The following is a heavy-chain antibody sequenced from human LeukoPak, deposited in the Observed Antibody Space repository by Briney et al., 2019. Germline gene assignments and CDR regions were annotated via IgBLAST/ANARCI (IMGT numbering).Heavy chain of an antibody. D-gene: IGHD1-26*01. CDR1: GYTFTGYY. Sequence: ASVKVSCKASGYTFTGYYMHWVRQAPGQGLKWMGWINPNSGGTNYAQKFQGRVTMTRDTSISTAYMELSRLRSDDTAVYYCARDRGAQDAFDIWGQGTMVTVSS. CDR3: ARDRGAQDAFDI. CDR2: INPNSGGT. J-gene: IGHJ3*02. V-gene: IGHV1-2*02.